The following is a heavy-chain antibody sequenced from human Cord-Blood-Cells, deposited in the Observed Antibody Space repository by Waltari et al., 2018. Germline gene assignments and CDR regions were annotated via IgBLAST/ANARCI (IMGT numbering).Heavy chain of an antibody. CDR3: ARLSITGTFDY. CDR2: IYYSGTT. V-gene: IGHV4-39*01. J-gene: IGHJ4*02. D-gene: IGHD1-7*01. Sequence: QLQLQESGPGLVKPSETLSLTCTVSGGSISSSSYYWGWIRQPPGKGLEWIGSIYYSGTTYYTPALKSRVTISVDTSKNQFSLKLSSVTAADTAVYYCARLSITGTFDYWGQGTLVTVSS. CDR1: GGSISSSSYY.